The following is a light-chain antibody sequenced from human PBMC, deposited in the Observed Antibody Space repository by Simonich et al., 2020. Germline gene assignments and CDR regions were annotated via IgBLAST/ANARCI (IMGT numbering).Light chain of an antibody. CDR3: QQYYSTPWT. J-gene: IGKJ1*01. CDR1: QSVLYSSNNKNY. CDR2: WAS. V-gene: IGKV4-1*01. Sequence: DIVMTQSPDSLAVSLGERGTINCKSSQSVLYSSNNKNYLAWYQQKQGQPPQLIIYWASTRESGVPARFSGSGSGTDFTLTISSLQAEDVAVYYCQQYYSTPWTFGQGTKVEIK.